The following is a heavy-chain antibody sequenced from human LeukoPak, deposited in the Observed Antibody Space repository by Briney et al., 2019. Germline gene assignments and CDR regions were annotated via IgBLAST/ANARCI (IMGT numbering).Heavy chain of an antibody. CDR1: GYTFTSYY. J-gene: IGHJ4*02. CDR3: ARDYGGYYYFDY. CDR2: INPSGGST. V-gene: IGHV1-46*01. Sequence: ASVKVSCKASGYTFTSYYTHWVRQAPGQGLEWMGIINPSGGSTSYAQKFQGRVTMTRDMSTSTVYMELSSLRSEDTAVYYCARDYGGYYYFDYWGQGTLVTVSS. D-gene: IGHD3-22*01.